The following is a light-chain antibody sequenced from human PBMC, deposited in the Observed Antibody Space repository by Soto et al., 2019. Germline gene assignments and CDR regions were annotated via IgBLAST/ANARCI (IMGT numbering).Light chain of an antibody. Sequence: ESVLTQSPGTLSLSPGEGATLSCRASQSVSSNYLAWYQQKPGQAPRLLIYGASNRATGIPDRFSGSGSGTDFTLTISRLEPEDFAVFYCQQYGSSITFGQGTRLEVK. V-gene: IGKV3-20*01. J-gene: IGKJ5*01. CDR3: QQYGSSIT. CDR2: GAS. CDR1: QSVSSNY.